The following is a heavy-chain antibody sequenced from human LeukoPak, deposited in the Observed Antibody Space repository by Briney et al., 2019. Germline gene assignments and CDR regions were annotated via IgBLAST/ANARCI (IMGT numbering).Heavy chain of an antibody. Sequence: ASVKVSCKASGYTFTSYGISWVRQAPGQGLEWMGWISAYNGNTNYAQKLQGRVTMTTDTSTSTAYMELRGLRSDDTAVYYCARGGYSGSFSYYYMDVWGKGTTVTVSS. CDR1: GYTFTSYG. D-gene: IGHD1-26*01. V-gene: IGHV1-18*01. CDR3: ARGGYSGSFSYYYMDV. CDR2: ISAYNGNT. J-gene: IGHJ6*03.